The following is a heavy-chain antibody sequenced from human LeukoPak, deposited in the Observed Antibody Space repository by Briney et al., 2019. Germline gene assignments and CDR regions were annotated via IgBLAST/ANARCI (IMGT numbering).Heavy chain of an antibody. J-gene: IGHJ5*02. D-gene: IGHD3-10*01. Sequence: GGSLRLSCAASGFTFSSYWMSWVRQAPGKGLEWVANIKQDGSEKYYVDSVKGRFTISRDNAKNSLYLQMNSLRAKDTAVYYCANLGESPFLNWFDPWGQGTLVTVSS. CDR1: GFTFSSYW. CDR2: IKQDGSEK. CDR3: ANLGESPFLNWFDP. V-gene: IGHV3-7*01.